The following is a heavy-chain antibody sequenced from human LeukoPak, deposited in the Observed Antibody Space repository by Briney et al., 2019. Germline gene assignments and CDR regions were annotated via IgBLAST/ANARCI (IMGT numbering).Heavy chain of an antibody. CDR3: ARGSSGSPDY. CDR1: GGSFSGYY. D-gene: IGHD1-26*01. V-gene: IGHV4-34*01. CDR2: INHSGSI. Sequence: SETLSLTCAVYGGSFSGYYWSWIRQPPGKGLEWIGEINHSGSINYNPSLKSRVTISVDTSKNQFSLKLSSVTAADTAVYYCARGSSGSPDYWGQGTLVTVSS. J-gene: IGHJ4*02.